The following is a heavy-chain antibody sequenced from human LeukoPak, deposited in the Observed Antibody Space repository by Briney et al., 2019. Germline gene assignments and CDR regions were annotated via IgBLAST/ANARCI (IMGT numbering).Heavy chain of an antibody. CDR3: AKEQRSGYPLHHPLDYYYYGMDV. Sequence: GGSLRLSCAASGFTFSSYGMHWVRQAPGKGLEWVAVISYDGSNKYYADSVKGRFTISRDNSKNTLYLQMNSLRAEDTAVYYCAKEQRSGYPLHHPLDYYYYGMDVWGQGTTVTVSS. CDR1: GFTFSSYG. D-gene: IGHD3-3*01. CDR2: ISYDGSNK. V-gene: IGHV3-30*18. J-gene: IGHJ6*02.